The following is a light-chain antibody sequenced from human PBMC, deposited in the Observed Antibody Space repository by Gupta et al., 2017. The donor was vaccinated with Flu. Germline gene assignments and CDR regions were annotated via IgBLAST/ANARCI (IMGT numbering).Light chain of an antibody. CDR2: AAS. J-gene: IGKJ4*01. V-gene: IGKV1D-12*01. CDR1: QDIASS. Sequence: DIQMTQSPSSVSASVGDRVTITCRASQDIASSLAWYQQKPGKAPKLLISAASNLQHGVPAKFSGCGSGTDFTLTIISLQPEDFATYYCHQLNTFPLTFGGGTKLEIK. CDR3: HQLNTFPLT.